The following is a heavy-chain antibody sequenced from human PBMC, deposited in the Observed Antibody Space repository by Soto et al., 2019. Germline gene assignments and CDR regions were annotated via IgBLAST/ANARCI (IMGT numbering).Heavy chain of an antibody. J-gene: IGHJ4*02. CDR1: GGSISSYY. CDR3: ARVGRDGYAEIDY. CDR2: IYYSGST. Sequence: KTSETLSLTCTVSGGSISSYYWSWIRQPPGKGLEWIGYIYYSGSTNYNPSLKSRVTISVDTSKNQFSLKLSSVTVADTAVYYCARVGRDGYAEIDYWGQGTLVTVSS. D-gene: IGHD5-12*01. V-gene: IGHV4-59*01.